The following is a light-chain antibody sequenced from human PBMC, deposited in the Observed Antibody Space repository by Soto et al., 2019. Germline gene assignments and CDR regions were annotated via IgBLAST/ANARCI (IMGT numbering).Light chain of an antibody. V-gene: IGKV1-9*01. CDR2: TAS. J-gene: IGKJ4*01. CDR3: QQRNTNPPN. Sequence: IHLTHSPSFLSASVLYRVTITFLASQGISTYLAWYQQRPGKAPKLLIHTASTLQSGVPSRFSGSGSGTEFTLTISSLQPEDFAIYYCQQRNTNPPNFGGGTKVDIK. CDR1: QGISTY.